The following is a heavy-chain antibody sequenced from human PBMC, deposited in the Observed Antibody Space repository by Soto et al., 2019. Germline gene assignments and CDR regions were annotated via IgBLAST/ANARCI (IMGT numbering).Heavy chain of an antibody. CDR2: ILYSGST. Sequence: QLQLQESGPGLVKPSETLSLTCIVSGGSITRNNHYWSSIRQSPGKGLEWIGRILYSGSTNYNPSLKSRVTLSVETSKNQFSLKMSSVTAADTALYYCARLGSSGWYQGSYFDYWGQGTLVTVSS. J-gene: IGHJ4*02. CDR1: GGSITRNNHY. CDR3: ARLGSSGWYQGSYFDY. V-gene: IGHV4-39*01. D-gene: IGHD6-19*01.